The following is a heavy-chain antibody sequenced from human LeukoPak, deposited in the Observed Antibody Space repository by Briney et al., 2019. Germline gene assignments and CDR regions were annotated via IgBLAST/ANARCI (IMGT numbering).Heavy chain of an antibody. CDR1: GFTFSASA. CDR2: IRSKPHNYAT. V-gene: IGHV3-73*01. D-gene: IGHD3-3*01. CDR3: AKVGGRYFDY. Sequence: GGSLRLSCAASGFTFSASAMHWVRQAAGKGLEWVGRIRSKPHNYATAYAASVKGRFTLSRDDSENRAFLQMNSLRAEDTAVYYCAKVGGRYFDYWGQGTLVTVSS. J-gene: IGHJ4*02.